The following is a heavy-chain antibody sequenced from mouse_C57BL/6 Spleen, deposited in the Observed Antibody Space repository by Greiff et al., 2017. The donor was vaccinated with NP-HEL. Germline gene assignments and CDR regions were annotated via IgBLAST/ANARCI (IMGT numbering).Heavy chain of an antibody. J-gene: IGHJ2*01. Sequence: EVMLVESGGGLVKPGGSLKLSCAASGFTFSDYGMHWVRQAPEKGLEWVAYISSGSSTIYYADTVKGRFTISRDNAKNTLFLQMTSLRSEDTAMYYCARGNYDYDYFDYWGQGTTLTVSS. CDR2: ISSGSSTI. D-gene: IGHD2-4*01. CDR3: ARGNYDYDYFDY. CDR1: GFTFSDYG. V-gene: IGHV5-17*01.